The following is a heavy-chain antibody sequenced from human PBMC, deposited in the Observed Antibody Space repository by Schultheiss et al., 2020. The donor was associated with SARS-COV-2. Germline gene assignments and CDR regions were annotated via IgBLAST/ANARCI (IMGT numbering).Heavy chain of an antibody. CDR1: GFTFSSYA. J-gene: IGHJ4*02. Sequence: GESLKISCAASGFTFSSYAMSWVRQAPGKGLEWVSVISGSGGSTYYADSVKGRFTISRDNSKNTLYLQMNSLRAEDTAVYYCERTTDGNNLGHFDYWGQGTLVTVAS. CDR2: ISGSGGST. D-gene: IGHD5-24*01. V-gene: IGHV3-23*01. CDR3: ERTTDGNNLGHFDY.